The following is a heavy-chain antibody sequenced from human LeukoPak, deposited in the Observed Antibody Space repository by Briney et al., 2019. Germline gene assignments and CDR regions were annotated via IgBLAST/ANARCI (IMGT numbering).Heavy chain of an antibody. CDR1: GFTFSSYW. V-gene: IGHV3-74*01. CDR2: INRDGSNT. Sequence: GGSLRLSCAASGFTFSSYWMHWVRQAPGKGLVWVARINRDGSNTIYADSVKGRFMISRDNAKNTLYLQMNSLRAGDTAVYYCARVVNTSEDWGQGTLVTVSS. J-gene: IGHJ4*02. CDR3: ARVVNTSED.